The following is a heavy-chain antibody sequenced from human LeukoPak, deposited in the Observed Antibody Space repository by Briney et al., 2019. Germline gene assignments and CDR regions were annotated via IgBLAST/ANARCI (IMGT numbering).Heavy chain of an antibody. CDR1: GYSFNSHH. CDR3: ARDSGNFRYDMDV. CDR2: NFSHDGST. D-gene: IGHD3-10*01. Sequence: PWASVKVSCKTSGYSFNSHHVHWVRQAPGQGLEWMGINFSHDGSTSNTEKFQGRVTMTRDTSTSTVYMELSSLRSEDTAVYYCARDSGNFRYDMDVWGQGTTVIVSS. J-gene: IGHJ6*02. V-gene: IGHV1-46*02.